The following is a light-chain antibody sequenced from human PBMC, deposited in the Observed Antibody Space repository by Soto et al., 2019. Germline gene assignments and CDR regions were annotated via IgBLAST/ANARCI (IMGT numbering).Light chain of an antibody. J-gene: IGKJ3*01. V-gene: IGKV3-20*01. CDR1: QSVGSSY. CDR3: QQYVSSPFT. Sequence: EIGLTQSPGTLSLSPGERATLSCRASQSVGSSYLTWYQQKPGQAPRLLLYDVSSRSTGIPDRFSGSGSWTDFTLTISSLEPEDCAVYYCQQYVSSPFTFGPGTKVDIK. CDR2: DVS.